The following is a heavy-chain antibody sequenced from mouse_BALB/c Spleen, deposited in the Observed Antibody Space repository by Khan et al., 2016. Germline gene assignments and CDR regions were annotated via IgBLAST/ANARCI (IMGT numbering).Heavy chain of an antibody. CDR1: GYSITSDYA. J-gene: IGHJ1*01. CDR2: IRYSGST. D-gene: IGHD1-2*01. Sequence: EVQLQESGPGLVKPSQSLSLTCTVTGYSITSDYAWNWIRQFPGNKLEWMGYIRYSGSTTYNPSLKSRISITRDTSKNQFFLKLSSVTTEDTAPYYCTRSPTATRYFDVWGAGTTVTVSS. CDR3: TRSPTATRYFDV. V-gene: IGHV3-2*02.